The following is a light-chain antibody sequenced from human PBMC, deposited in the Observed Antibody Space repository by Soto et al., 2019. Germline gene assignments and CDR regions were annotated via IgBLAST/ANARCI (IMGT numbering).Light chain of an antibody. Sequence: DIVMTQSPLSLPVTPGEPASISCRSSQSLLHSNGYNYLDWYLQKPGQSPQLLIYLGSNRASGVADRFSGSGSGTDFTLKISRVEAEDFGVYYCIQALQTPPTFGPGTKVDIK. J-gene: IGKJ3*01. CDR3: IQALQTPPT. CDR1: QSLLHSNGYNY. CDR2: LGS. V-gene: IGKV2-28*01.